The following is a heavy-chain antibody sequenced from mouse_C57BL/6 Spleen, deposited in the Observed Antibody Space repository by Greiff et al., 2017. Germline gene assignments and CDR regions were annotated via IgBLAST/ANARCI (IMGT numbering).Heavy chain of an antibody. CDR2: IYPGGGYT. J-gene: IGHJ4*01. V-gene: IGHV1-63*01. CDR1: GYTFTNYW. D-gene: IGHD2-3*01. CDR3: ARIEDGYYYYAMDY. Sequence: QVQLQQSGAELVRPGTSVKMSCKASGYTFTNYWIGWAKQRPGHGLEWIGDIYPGGGYTNYNEKFKGKATLTADKSSSTAYMQFSSLTSEDSAIYYCARIEDGYYYYAMDYWGQGTSVTVSS.